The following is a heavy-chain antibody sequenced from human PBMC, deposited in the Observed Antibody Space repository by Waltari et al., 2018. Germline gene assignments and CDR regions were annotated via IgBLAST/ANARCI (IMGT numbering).Heavy chain of an antibody. J-gene: IGHJ4*02. CDR3: ARKLFGESCFDY. CDR1: GFTFSSYW. CDR2: IKQDGSEI. D-gene: IGHD3-10*02. Sequence: EVQLVESGGGLVQPGGSLRLSCAASGFTFSSYWMSWVRQAPGKGMEGVANIKQDGSEIYYVESVKGRFTISRDNAKNALYLKMNSRRAEDTAVYYCARKLFGESCFDYWGQGTLVTVSA. V-gene: IGHV3-7*01.